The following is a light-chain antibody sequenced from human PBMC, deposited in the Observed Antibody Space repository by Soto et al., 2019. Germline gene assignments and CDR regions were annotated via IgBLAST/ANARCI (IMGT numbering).Light chain of an antibody. J-gene: IGKJ1*01. Sequence: IVITQSPATLSVSPGERATLSCRASQSVSSNLAWFQQKPGQAPRLLIYGAYTRATGFPARFSGSGSGTEFTITISSLKSEDFAVDYCQQYNNWPQTFGQGTKVDIK. CDR1: QSVSSN. CDR2: GAY. CDR3: QQYNNWPQT. V-gene: IGKV3-15*01.